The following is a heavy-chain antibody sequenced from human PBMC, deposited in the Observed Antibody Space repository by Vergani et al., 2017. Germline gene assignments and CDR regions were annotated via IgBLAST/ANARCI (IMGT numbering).Heavy chain of an antibody. CDR2: IRYDASDK. Sequence: QVQLVESGGGVVQPGGSLRLSCAASGFTLSRYGMHWVRQAPGKGLEWVAFIRYDASDKYYGDSVKGRFIISRDNSKNTLYLQMNSLRAEDTAVYYCAKKSRPSDTYYYDSSRYYNGSSGFSFDYWGQGTLVTVSS. D-gene: IGHD3-22*01. CDR1: GFTLSRYG. V-gene: IGHV3-30*02. J-gene: IGHJ4*02. CDR3: AKKSRPSDTYYYDSSRYYNGSSGFSFDY.